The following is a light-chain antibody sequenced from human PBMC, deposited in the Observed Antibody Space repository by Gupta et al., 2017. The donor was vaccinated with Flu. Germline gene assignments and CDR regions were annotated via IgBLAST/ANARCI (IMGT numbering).Light chain of an antibody. V-gene: IGLV1-40*01. Sequence: SVLTQPRSVSGAPGQTVTISCTGSSSNIGAGYDVHWYQQRTGTTPKLLNYGNSHRPSGVPDRFSGSKSGTSASLAITGLQAEDEADYYCQSYDSSLSGVFGGGTKLTVL. CDR2: GNS. J-gene: IGLJ3*02. CDR3: QSYDSSLSGV. CDR1: SSNIGAGYD.